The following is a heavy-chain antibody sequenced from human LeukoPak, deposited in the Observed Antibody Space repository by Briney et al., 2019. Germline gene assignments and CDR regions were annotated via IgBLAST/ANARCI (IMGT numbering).Heavy chain of an antibody. V-gene: IGHV1-2*02. CDR3: AREHLYYDSSGYSAFDY. Sequence: VASVKVSCKASGYTFTGYYMHWVRQAPGQGLEWMGWINPNSGGTNYAQKFQGRVTMTRDTSISTAYMELSRLRSDDTAVYYCAREHLYYDSSGYSAFDYWGQGTLVTVSS. CDR2: INPNSGGT. D-gene: IGHD3-22*01. CDR1: GYTFTGYY. J-gene: IGHJ4*02.